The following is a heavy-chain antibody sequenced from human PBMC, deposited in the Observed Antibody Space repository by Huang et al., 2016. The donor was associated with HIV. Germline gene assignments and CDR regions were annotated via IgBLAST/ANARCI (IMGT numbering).Heavy chain of an antibody. V-gene: IGHV1-46*01. CDR1: GYTFTTYH. CDR3: ARALLLFGLGSPLDF. D-gene: IGHD3-10*01. J-gene: IGHJ4*02. CDR2: VNPSGAST. Sequence: QVQLVQSGAEVKKPGASVKISCKASGYTFTTYHMHWVRQAPGQGLAWMGMVNPSGASTRYAQTCQGRVTMTSDTSTSTVYMELSSLTPEDTAVYYCARALLLFGLGSPLDFWGQGSLVTVSS.